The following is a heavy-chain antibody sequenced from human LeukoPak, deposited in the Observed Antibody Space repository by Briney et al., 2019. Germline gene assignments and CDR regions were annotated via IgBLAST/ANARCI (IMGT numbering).Heavy chain of an antibody. D-gene: IGHD6-6*01. CDR2: ISSSGSTL. CDR3: ASGWQLGN. Sequence: GESLKISCAASGFTFSSFEMNWVRQAPGKGLEWISHISSSGSTLYYADSVKGRFTISRDNARSSLYLQMNSLRAEDTAVYYCASGWQLGNWGQGTLVTVSS. CDR1: GFTFSSFE. V-gene: IGHV3-48*03. J-gene: IGHJ4*02.